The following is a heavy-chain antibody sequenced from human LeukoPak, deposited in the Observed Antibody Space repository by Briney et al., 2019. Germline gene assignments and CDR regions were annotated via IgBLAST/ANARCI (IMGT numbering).Heavy chain of an antibody. CDR1: GGSVSSSSYH. J-gene: IGHJ4*02. V-gene: IGHV4-39*01. Sequence: SETLSLTCSVSGGSVSSSSYHWTWLRQPPGKGLEWIGAIYSSGITYYNPSLKSRVTVSADTPKNQFSLKLTSVTAADTAVYYCARRRGGSSWVDYWGQGTLVTVSS. CDR2: IYSSGIT. CDR3: ARRRGGSSWVDY. D-gene: IGHD6-13*01.